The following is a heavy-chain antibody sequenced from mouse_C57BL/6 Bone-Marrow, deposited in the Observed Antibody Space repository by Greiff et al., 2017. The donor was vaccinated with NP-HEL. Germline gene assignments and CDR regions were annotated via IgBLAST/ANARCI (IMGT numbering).Heavy chain of an antibody. V-gene: IGHV5-16*01. Sequence: EVKLMESEGGLVQPGSSMKLSCTASGFTFSDYYMAWVRQVPEKGLEWVANINYDGSSTYYLDSLKSRFIISRDNAKNILYLQMSSLKSEDTATYYCARAYGSRGFYFDYWGQGTTLTVSS. CDR1: GFTFSDYY. D-gene: IGHD1-1*01. J-gene: IGHJ2*01. CDR3: ARAYGSRGFYFDY. CDR2: INYDGSST.